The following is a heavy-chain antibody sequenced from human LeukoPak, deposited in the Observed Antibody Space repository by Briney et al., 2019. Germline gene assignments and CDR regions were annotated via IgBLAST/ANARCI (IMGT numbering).Heavy chain of an antibody. CDR1: GASVSTTAYV. V-gene: IGHV4-61*02. CDR3: ASYREAYDLYPHGLDV. J-gene: IGHJ3*01. D-gene: IGHD5-24*01. CDR2: IYASGNT. Sequence: SQTLSLTCSVSGASVSTTAYVWNWIRQPAGEGLEWIGRIYASGNTHYNPSLKSRVTMSLDTSKNQFSLTMNSVTAADSAVYFCASYREAYDLYPHGLDVWGRGTVVTVSS.